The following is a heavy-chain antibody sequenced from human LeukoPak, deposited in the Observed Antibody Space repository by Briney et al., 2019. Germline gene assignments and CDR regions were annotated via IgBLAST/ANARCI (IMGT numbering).Heavy chain of an antibody. V-gene: IGHV3-74*01. CDR2: ISPDGTSK. D-gene: IGHD1-26*01. CDR3: ARADGSHYGLKDY. J-gene: IGHJ4*02. Sequence: GGSLRLSCAVSGFTFRSYWMHWVRHAPGKGLVWVSRISPDGTSKSYADSVKGRFTISRDNAKNTLSLQMNSLRAEDTGLYYCARADGSHYGLKDYWGQGTLVTVSS. CDR1: GFTFRSYW.